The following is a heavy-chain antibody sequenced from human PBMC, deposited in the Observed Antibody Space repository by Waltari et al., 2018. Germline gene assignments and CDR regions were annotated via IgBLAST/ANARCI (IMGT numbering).Heavy chain of an antibody. V-gene: IGHV3-53*01. CDR2: IYSGGST. J-gene: IGHJ3*02. Sequence: EVQLVESGGGLIQPGGSLRLSCAASGFTVSSNYMSWVRQAPGKGLEWVSVIYSGGSTYYADSVKGRFTISRDNSKNSLYLQMNSLRAEDTALYYCAKDMDSSWGDAFDIWGQGTMVTVSS. CDR1: GFTVSSNY. CDR3: AKDMDSSWGDAFDI. D-gene: IGHD6-13*01.